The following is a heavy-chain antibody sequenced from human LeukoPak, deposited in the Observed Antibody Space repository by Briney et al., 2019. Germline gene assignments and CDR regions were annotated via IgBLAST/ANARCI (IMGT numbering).Heavy chain of an antibody. J-gene: IGHJ5*02. CDR2: INPNSGGT. V-gene: IGHV1-2*02. D-gene: IGHD6-13*01. CDR1: GYTFTSYY. CDR3: ARAGGIAAAGTAWFDP. Sequence: ASVKVSCKASGYTFTSYYMHWVRQAPGQGLEWMGWINPNSGGTNYAQKFQGRVTMTRDTSISTAYMELSRLRSDDTAVYYCARAGGIAAAGTAWFDPWGQGTLVTVSS.